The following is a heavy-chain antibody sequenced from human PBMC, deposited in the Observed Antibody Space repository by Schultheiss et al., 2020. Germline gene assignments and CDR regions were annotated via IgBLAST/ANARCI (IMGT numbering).Heavy chain of an antibody. CDR3: ASKTQIHAPYLYYYIDV. CDR1: GFTVSSNY. D-gene: IGHD5-18*01. V-gene: IGHV3-53*01. J-gene: IGHJ6*03. CDR2: IYSGGST. Sequence: GGSLRLSCAASGFTVSSNYMSWVRQAPGKGLEWVSVIYSGGSTYYADSVKGRFTISRDNTKNTLYLQMNSLRAEDTAVYYSASKTQIHAPYLYYYIDVWGKGTMVTVSS.